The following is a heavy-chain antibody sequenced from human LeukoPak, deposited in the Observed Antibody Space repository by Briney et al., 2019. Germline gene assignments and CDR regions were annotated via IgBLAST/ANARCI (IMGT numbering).Heavy chain of an antibody. CDR3: ARVFRGGTDYDSSGYLDY. CDR2: IKQDGSEK. CDR1: GFTFSSYW. Sequence: PGGSLRLSCAASGFTFSSYWMSWVRQAPGKGLEWVANIKQDGSEKYYVDSVKGRFTISRDNAKNSLYLQMNSLRAEDTAVYYCARVFRGGTDYDSSGYLDYWGQGTLDTVSS. D-gene: IGHD3-22*01. V-gene: IGHV3-7*01. J-gene: IGHJ4*02.